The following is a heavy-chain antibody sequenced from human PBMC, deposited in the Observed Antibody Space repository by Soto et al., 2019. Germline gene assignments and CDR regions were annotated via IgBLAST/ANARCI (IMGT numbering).Heavy chain of an antibody. V-gene: IGHV1-46*01. CDR3: ARDLGHIVVVTARGAFDI. D-gene: IGHD2-21*02. CDR1: GYTFTCYY. J-gene: IGHJ3*02. CDR2: INPSGGST. Sequence: ASVKVSCKASGYTFTCYYMRWVRQAPGQGLEWMGIINPSGGSTRYAQKFQGRVTMTRDTSTSTVYMELSSLRSEDTAVYYCARDLGHIVVVTARGAFDIWGQGTMVT.